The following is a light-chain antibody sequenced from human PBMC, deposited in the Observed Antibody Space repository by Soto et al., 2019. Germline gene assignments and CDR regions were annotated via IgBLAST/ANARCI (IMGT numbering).Light chain of an antibody. V-gene: IGKV3-20*01. Sequence: EIVLTQSPGTLSLSPGERATLSCRASQSVGSAYFSWYQQNRGQPPRLLIYGASSRATGIPDRFSGSGSGTYSTLTISRLEPEDFALYYCLQYGTSPPSYTFGQGTKLEIK. CDR2: GAS. J-gene: IGKJ2*01. CDR3: LQYGTSPPSYT. CDR1: QSVGSAY.